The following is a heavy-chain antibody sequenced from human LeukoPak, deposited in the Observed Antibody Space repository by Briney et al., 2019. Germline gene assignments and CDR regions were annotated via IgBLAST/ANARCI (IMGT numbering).Heavy chain of an antibody. V-gene: IGHV3-23*05. Sequence: PGGSLRLSCVGSGFNFMQYGMMWVRQAPGKGLEWVSTIHPSGINTHHADSVKGRFTISRDNSKNTLYLQMNSLRVEDTAIYYCARDPSTLLPTDDSWDQGTLVAVSS. CDR1: GFNFMQYG. CDR2: IHPSGINT. D-gene: IGHD2-2*01. CDR3: ARDPSTLLPTDDS. J-gene: IGHJ4*02.